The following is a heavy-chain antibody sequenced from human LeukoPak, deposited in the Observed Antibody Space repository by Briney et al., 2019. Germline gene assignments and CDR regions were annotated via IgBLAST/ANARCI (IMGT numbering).Heavy chain of an antibody. D-gene: IGHD3-10*01. CDR2: IYYSGST. V-gene: IGHV4-59*12. CDR3: ASLYGSGSYYPSEY. J-gene: IGHJ4*02. CDR1: GGSISSYY. Sequence: SETLSLTCTVSGGSISSYYWSWIRQPPGKGLEWIGNIYYSGSTYYNPSLKSRVTISVDTSKNQFSLKLSSVTAADTAVYYCASLYGSGSYYPSEYWGQGTLVTVSS.